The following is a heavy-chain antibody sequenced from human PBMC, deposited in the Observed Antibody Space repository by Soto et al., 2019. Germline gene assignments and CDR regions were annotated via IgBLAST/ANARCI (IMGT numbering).Heavy chain of an antibody. V-gene: IGHV5-10-1*01. Sequence: GESLKISCKGSGYSFTSYWISWVRQMPGKGLEWMGRIDPSDSYTNYSPSFQGNVTISADKSISTAYLQWSSLKASDTAMYYCARQNPLYGSGSYYYYYGMDVWGQGTTVTVPS. D-gene: IGHD3-10*01. CDR2: IDPSDSYT. J-gene: IGHJ6*02. CDR3: ARQNPLYGSGSYYYYYGMDV. CDR1: GYSFTSYW.